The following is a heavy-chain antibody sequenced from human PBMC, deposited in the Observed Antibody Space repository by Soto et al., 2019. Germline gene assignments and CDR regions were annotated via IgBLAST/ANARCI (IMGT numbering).Heavy chain of an antibody. CDR1: AGSISGYY. V-gene: IGHV4-59*01. Sequence: SETLSLTCTVSAGSISGYYWSWIRQPPAKGLQWIGFFYYSGSTTYNPSLKSRVTISVDTSKNQFSLKLSSVTAADTAVYYCARRSPGTVSYYYYGMDVWGQGTTVTVSS. CDR3: ARRSPGTVSYYYYGMDV. CDR2: FYYSGST. J-gene: IGHJ6*02. D-gene: IGHD4-4*01.